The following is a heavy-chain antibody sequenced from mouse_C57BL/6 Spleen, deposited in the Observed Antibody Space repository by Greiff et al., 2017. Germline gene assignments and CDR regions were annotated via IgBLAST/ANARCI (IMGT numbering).Heavy chain of an antibody. V-gene: IGHV5-6*01. CDR1: GFTFSSYG. CDR2: ISSGGSYT. CDR3: ARHPAMDY. J-gene: IGHJ4*01. Sequence: EVKLMESGGDLVKPGGSLKLSCAASGFTFSSYGMSWVRQTPDKRLEWVATISSGGSYTYYPDSVKGRFTISRDNATNTLYLQMSSLKSEDTAMYYCARHPAMDYWGQGTSVTVSS.